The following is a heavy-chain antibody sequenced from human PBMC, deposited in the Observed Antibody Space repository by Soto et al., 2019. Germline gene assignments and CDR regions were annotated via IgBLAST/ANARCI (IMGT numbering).Heavy chain of an antibody. CDR1: GFTFSSYG. J-gene: IGHJ3*02. D-gene: IGHD2-15*01. Sequence: ESGGGLVKPGGSLRLSCAASGFTFSSYGMNWVRQAPGKGLEWVSSISTSTSYIYYADSVKGRFTISRDNAKNSVYLQMNSLRAEDTAVYYCARLYCRGGSCYSGDAFDIWGQGTMVTVSS. V-gene: IGHV3-21*01. CDR2: ISTSTSYI. CDR3: ARLYCRGGSCYSGDAFDI.